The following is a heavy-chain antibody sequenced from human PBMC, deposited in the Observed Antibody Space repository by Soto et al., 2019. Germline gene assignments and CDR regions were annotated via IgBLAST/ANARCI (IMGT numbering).Heavy chain of an antibody. CDR2: VKSKTDGGTT. CDR3: TTDSYMTNIIVRFDY. J-gene: IGHJ4*01. Sequence: GGSLRLSFAASGFIFSNAWINWVRQAPGKGLEWVGRVKSKTDGGTTDFAAPVKGRFAISRDDSKNMVYLEMNSLKTEDTAIYYCTTDSYMTNIIVRFDYWGHGTLATVSS. V-gene: IGHV3-15*07. D-gene: IGHD4-17*01. CDR1: GFIFSNAW.